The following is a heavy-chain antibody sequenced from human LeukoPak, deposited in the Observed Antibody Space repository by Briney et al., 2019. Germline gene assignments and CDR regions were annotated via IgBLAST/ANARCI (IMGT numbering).Heavy chain of an antibody. J-gene: IGHJ6*02. CDR1: GFTFSSYA. D-gene: IGHD2-2*02. CDR3: ARDIVVVPAAIHYYCGMDV. V-gene: IGHV3-23*01. Sequence: TGGSLRLSCAASGFTFSSYAMSWVRQAPGKGLEWVSAISGSGGSTYYADSVKGRFTISRDNSKNTLYLQMNSLRAEDTAVYYCARDIVVVPAAIHYYCGMDVWGQGTTVTVSS. CDR2: ISGSGGST.